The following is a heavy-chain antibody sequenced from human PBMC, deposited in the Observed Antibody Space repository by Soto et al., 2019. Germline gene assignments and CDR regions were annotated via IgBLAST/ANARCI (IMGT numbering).Heavy chain of an antibody. CDR1: GITISNYP. CDR3: VKDDGGYPSTAPH. V-gene: IGHV3-23*01. Sequence: DVQLLESGGGLVQPGGSLRLSCAASGITISNYPMSWVRQAPGKGVDWVSAISGSGERTYYADSAKGRFTISKDISRNSLSLQLDSLVVEDTAVYFCVKDDGGYPSTAPHWGQGTLVTVSS. D-gene: IGHD3-22*01. J-gene: IGHJ4*02. CDR2: ISGSGERT.